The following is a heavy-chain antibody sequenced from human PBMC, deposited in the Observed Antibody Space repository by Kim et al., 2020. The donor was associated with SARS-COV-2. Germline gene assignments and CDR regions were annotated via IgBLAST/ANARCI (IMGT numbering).Heavy chain of an antibody. D-gene: IGHD2-21*02. J-gene: IGHJ3*02. CDR1: GFTFSNAW. CDR2: IKSKTDGGTT. V-gene: IGHV3-15*01. Sequence: GGSLRLSCAASGFTFSNAWMSWVRQAPGKGLEWVGRIKSKTDGGTTDYAAPVKGRFTISRDDSKNTLYLQMNSLKTEDTAVYYCTTPEPCGGDCYWGGDAFDIWGQGTMVTVSS. CDR3: TTPEPCGGDCYWGGDAFDI.